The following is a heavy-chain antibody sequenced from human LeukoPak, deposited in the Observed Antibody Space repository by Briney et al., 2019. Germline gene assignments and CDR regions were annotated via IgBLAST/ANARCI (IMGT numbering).Heavy chain of an antibody. J-gene: IGHJ4*02. CDR2: IIPIFGTV. CDR1: GGTFSSYA. CDR3: ARDSGYDPY. Sequence: ASVKVSCKASGGTFSSYAISWVRQAPGQGLEWMGGIIPIFGTVNYAQKFQGRVTIIADKFTSTAYMELSSLRSEDTAMYYCARDSGYDPYWGQGTLVTVSS. D-gene: IGHD5-12*01. V-gene: IGHV1-69*06.